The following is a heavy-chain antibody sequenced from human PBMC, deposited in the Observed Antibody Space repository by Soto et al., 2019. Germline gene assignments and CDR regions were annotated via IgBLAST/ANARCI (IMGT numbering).Heavy chain of an antibody. CDR3: ATTGPY. CDR1: GFTFSSYG. J-gene: IGHJ4*02. CDR2: IWFDGSNK. Sequence: QVQLVESGGGVVQPGRSVRLSCAASGFTFSSYGKHWVRQAPGKGLEWVAVIWFDGSNKFYADSVKGRFTISRDNSKNTVSLQMNSLRDEDSAAYYCATTGPYWGQGTLVTVSS. V-gene: IGHV3-33*01.